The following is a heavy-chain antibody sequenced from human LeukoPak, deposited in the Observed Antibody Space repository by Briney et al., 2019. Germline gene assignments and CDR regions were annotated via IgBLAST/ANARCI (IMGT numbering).Heavy chain of an antibody. D-gene: IGHD3-22*01. J-gene: IGHJ3*02. CDR2: IYYSGST. Sequence: SETLSLTCTVSGGSISSSSYYWGWIRQPPGKGLEWIGSIYYSGSTYYNPSLKSRVTISVDTSKNQFSLKLSSVTAADTAVYYCARVGPPFYDSGAGVFDIWGQGTMVTVSS. CDR3: ARVGPPFYDSGAGVFDI. CDR1: GGSISSSSYY. V-gene: IGHV4-39*07.